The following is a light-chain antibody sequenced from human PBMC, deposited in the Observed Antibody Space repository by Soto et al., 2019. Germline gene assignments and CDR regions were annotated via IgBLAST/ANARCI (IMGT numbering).Light chain of an antibody. V-gene: IGKV3-15*01. CDR2: GAS. Sequence: EIVMTQSPATLSVSPGERATLSCRASQSVSSNLVWYQQKPGQAPRLLMYGASTRATGTPARFSGSGSGTEFTLTISSLQSEDFAVYYCQQYKNWPRTFGQGTKVEIK. J-gene: IGKJ1*01. CDR3: QQYKNWPRT. CDR1: QSVSSN.